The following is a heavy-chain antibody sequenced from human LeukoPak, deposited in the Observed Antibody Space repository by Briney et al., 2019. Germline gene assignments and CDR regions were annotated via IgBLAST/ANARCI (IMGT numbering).Heavy chain of an antibody. D-gene: IGHD3-9*01. CDR1: GFTFDDYA. CDR3: AKGTDILTAEYYFDY. CDR2: ISWNSGSI. J-gene: IGHJ4*02. Sequence: GRSLRLSCAASGFTFDDYAMHWVRQAPEKGLEWVSGISWNSGSIGYADSVKGRFTISRDNAKNSLYLQMNSLRAEDTALYYCAKGTDILTAEYYFDYWGQGTLVTVSS. V-gene: IGHV3-9*01.